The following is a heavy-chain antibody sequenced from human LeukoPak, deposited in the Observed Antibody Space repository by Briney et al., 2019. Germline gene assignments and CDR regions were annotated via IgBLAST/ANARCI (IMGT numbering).Heavy chain of an antibody. CDR1: GGSFSGYY. D-gene: IGHD3-16*01. J-gene: IGHJ4*02. Sequence: SETLSLTCAVYGGSFSGYYWIWIRQPPGKGLEWIGSIYYSGSTYYHPSLKSRVTISVDTSKNQFSLKLNSVTATDTAVYYCARHYGPWGQGTLVTVSS. CDR3: ARHYGP. CDR2: IYYSGST. V-gene: IGHV4-34*01.